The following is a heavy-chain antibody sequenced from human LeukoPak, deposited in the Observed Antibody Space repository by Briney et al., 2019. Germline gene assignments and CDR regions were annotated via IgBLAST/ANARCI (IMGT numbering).Heavy chain of an antibody. D-gene: IGHD6-6*01. CDR3: ATEISSSRKWFDP. CDR1: GVSISSSNSY. J-gene: IGHJ5*02. CDR2: IYYSGNT. V-gene: IGHV4-39*07. Sequence: SETLSLTCTVSGVSISSSNSYWGWIRQPPGKGLEWIGSIYYSGNTYYNASLKSQVSISIDKSKNQFSLNLTSVTAADTAVYYCATEISSSRKWFDPWGQGILVTVSS.